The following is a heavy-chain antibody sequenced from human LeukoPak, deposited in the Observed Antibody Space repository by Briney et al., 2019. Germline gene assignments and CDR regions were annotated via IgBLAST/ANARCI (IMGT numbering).Heavy chain of an antibody. V-gene: IGHV5-51*01. CDR3: ANRGTQHRLSI. CDR1: GYSFTTHW. D-gene: IGHD1-1*01. J-gene: IGHJ3*02. Sequence: GESLKISCKGSGYSFTTHWIGWVRQMPGKGLEWMGITYPGDSDTRYSPSFQGQVTISADKSISTAYLQWSGLKASDTAIYYCANRGTQHRLSIWGQGTMVTVSS. CDR2: TYPGDSDT.